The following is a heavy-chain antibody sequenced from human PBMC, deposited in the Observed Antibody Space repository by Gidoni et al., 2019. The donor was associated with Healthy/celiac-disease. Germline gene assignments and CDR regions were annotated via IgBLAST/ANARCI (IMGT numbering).Heavy chain of an antibody. J-gene: IGHJ6*02. V-gene: IGHV3-74*01. CDR1: GFTFSSSW. CDR2: INSDGSST. CDR3: ARDQAAGPYYYYGMDV. Sequence: EVQLVESGGGLVQPGGSLGLPCAASGFTFSSSWRHWVRQAPGKGLVWVSLINSDGSSTSYADSVKGRFTISRDNAKNTLYLQMNSLRAEDTAVYYCARDQAAGPYYYYGMDVWGQGTTVTVSS. D-gene: IGHD6-13*01.